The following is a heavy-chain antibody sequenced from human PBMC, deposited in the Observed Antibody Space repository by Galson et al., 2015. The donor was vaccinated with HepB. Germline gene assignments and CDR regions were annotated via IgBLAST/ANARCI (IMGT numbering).Heavy chain of an antibody. CDR1: GGTFSSYA. Sequence: SVKVSCKASGGTFSSYAISWVRQAPGQGLEWMGGIIPIFGTANYAQKFQGRVTITADESTSTAYMELSSLGSEDTAVYYCARGNSGIAAAPGNNWFDPWGQGTLVTVSS. D-gene: IGHD6-13*01. CDR3: ARGNSGIAAAPGNNWFDP. CDR2: IIPIFGTA. V-gene: IGHV1-69*13. J-gene: IGHJ5*02.